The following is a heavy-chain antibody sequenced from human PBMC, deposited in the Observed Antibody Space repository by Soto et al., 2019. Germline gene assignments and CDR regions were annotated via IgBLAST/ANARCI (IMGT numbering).Heavy chain of an antibody. J-gene: IGHJ4*02. Sequence: QLQLQESGPGLVKPSETLSLTCTVSGGSISSSSYYWGWIRQPPGKGLEWIGSIYYSGSTYYNPSLQSRVTISVDTSKTQCSLKLSSVTAADTAGYYCAGYYGDSEIYFDCWGQGTLVTVSS. CDR2: IYYSGST. CDR1: GGSISSSSYY. D-gene: IGHD4-17*01. CDR3: AGYYGDSEIYFDC. V-gene: IGHV4-39*01.